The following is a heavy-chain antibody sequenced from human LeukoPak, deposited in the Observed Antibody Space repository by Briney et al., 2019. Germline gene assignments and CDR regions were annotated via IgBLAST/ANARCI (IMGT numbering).Heavy chain of an antibody. Sequence: GESLKISCKGSGYSFTNYWISWVRQMPGKGLEWMGRIDPSDSYTNYSPSFQGHITISADKSISTAYLQWSSLKASDTAMYYCARHTGTGSRYGMDVWGQGTTVTVSS. J-gene: IGHJ6*02. V-gene: IGHV5-10-1*01. CDR2: IDPSDSYT. CDR1: GYSFTNYW. D-gene: IGHD1-1*01. CDR3: ARHTGTGSRYGMDV.